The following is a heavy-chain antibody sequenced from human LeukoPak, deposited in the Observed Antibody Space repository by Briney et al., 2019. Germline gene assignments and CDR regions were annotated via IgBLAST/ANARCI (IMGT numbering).Heavy chain of an antibody. CDR1: GYTFTSYG. V-gene: IGHV1-8*02. J-gene: IGHJ4*02. CDR3: AREYCSGGSCYGY. CDR2: MNPNSGNT. D-gene: IGHD2-15*01. Sequence: GASVKVSCKASGYTFTSYGISWLRQAPGQGLEWMGWMNPNSGNTGYAQKFQGRVTMTRNTSISTAYMELSSLRSEDTAVYYCAREYCSGGSCYGYWGQGTLVTVSS.